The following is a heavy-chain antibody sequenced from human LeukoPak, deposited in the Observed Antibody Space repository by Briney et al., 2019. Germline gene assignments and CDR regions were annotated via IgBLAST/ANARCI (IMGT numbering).Heavy chain of an antibody. CDR3: ARDRVRDGSGWYFSL. J-gene: IGHJ4*02. V-gene: IGHV3-21*01. CDR1: GFTFNDYS. CDR2: IRVSSSYI. D-gene: IGHD6-19*01. Sequence: GGSLRLSCAASGFTFNDYSMNWVRQAPGKGLEWVSSIRVSSSYIYYAASVKGRFTISRDNAKNSLYLQMNSLRAEDTAVYYCARDRVRDGSGWYFSLWGQGTLVTVSS.